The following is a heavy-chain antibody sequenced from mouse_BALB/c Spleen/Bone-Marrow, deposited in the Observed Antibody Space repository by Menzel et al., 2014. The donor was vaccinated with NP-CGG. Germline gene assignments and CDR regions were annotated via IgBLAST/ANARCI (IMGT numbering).Heavy chain of an antibody. Sequence: QVQLQQSGAELVKPGASVKLSCKTSGYTFTNYWIQWVKQRPGQGLGWIGEIFPGIGTTYYNEKFKGKATLTIDTSSSTAYVQLSSLTSEASAVYFCARGGNYGYWGQGTTLTVSP. CDR2: IFPGIGTT. J-gene: IGHJ2*01. V-gene: IGHV1S132*01. CDR3: ARGGNYGY. D-gene: IGHD2-1*01. CDR1: GYTFTNYW.